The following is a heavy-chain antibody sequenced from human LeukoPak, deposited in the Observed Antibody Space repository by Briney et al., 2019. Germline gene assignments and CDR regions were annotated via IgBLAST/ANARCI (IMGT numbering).Heavy chain of an antibody. CDR2: IYYSGST. CDR3: ARAPFRDADDAFDI. Sequence: PSETLSLTCTVSGGSISSYYWSWIPQPAGKGLEWIGYIYYSGSTNYNPSLKSRVTISVDTSKNQFSLKLSSVTAADTAVYYCARAPFRDADDAFDIWGQGTMVTVSS. V-gene: IGHV4-59*01. CDR1: GGSISSYY. J-gene: IGHJ3*02.